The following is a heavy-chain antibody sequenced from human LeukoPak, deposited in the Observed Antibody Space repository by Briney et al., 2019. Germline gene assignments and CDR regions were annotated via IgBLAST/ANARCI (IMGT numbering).Heavy chain of an antibody. CDR2: ISTSGGST. Sequence: GGSLRLSCAASGFTFSSYAMSWVRQAPGKGLEWVSSISTSGGSTYYADSVKGRFTISRDNFKNTLHLQMNSLRAEDTAVYYCAKATTASPRNFDYWGQGTLVTVSS. V-gene: IGHV3-23*01. CDR1: GFTFSSYA. D-gene: IGHD2-21*02. J-gene: IGHJ4*02. CDR3: AKATTASPRNFDY.